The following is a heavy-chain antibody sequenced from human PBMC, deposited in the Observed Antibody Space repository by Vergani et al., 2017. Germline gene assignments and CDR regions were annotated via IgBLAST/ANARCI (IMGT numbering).Heavy chain of an antibody. CDR3: ARSVGVHYDFWSGADAFDI. D-gene: IGHD3-3*01. V-gene: IGHV1-69*01. CDR1: GGTFSSYA. CDR2: IIPIFGTA. Sequence: QVQLVQSGAEVKKPGSSVKVSCKASGGTFSSYAISWVRQAPGQGLEWMGGIIPIFGTANYAQKLQGRVTITADESTSTAYMELSSLRSEDTAVYYCARSVGVHYDFWSGADAFDIWGQGTMVTVSS. J-gene: IGHJ3*02.